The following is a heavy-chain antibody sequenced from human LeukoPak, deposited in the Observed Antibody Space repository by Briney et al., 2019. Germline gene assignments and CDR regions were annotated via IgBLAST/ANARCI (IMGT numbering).Heavy chain of an antibody. J-gene: IGHJ5*02. V-gene: IGHV4-39*01. CDR1: GGSISSSSYY. CDR3: ARQGSSGSYRGPQNRFDP. D-gene: IGHD1-26*01. CDR2: IYYSGST. Sequence: SETLSLTCTVSGGSISSSSYYWGWIRQPPGKGLEWIGSIYYSGSTYYNPSLKSRVTISVDTSKNQFSLKLSSVTAADTAVYYCARQGSSGSYRGPQNRFDPWGQGTRVTVSS.